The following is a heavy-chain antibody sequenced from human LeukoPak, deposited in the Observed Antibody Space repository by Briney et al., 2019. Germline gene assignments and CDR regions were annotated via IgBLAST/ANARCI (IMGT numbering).Heavy chain of an antibody. CDR1: GFTFSSYG. CDR2: IRGSGSTI. CDR3: ARGGGEYTFGSFDY. Sequence: GGSLRLSCAASGFTFSSYGMSWVRQAPGKGLEWVSYIRGSGSTIYYADSVKGRFTISRDNARNSLYLQMNSLRAEDTALYYCARGGGEYTFGSFDYWGQGTLVTVSS. V-gene: IGHV3-48*03. D-gene: IGHD3-16*01. J-gene: IGHJ4*02.